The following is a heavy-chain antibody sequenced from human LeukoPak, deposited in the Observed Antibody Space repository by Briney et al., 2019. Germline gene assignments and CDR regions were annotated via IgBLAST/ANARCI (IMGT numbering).Heavy chain of an antibody. CDR2: ISYDGGND. J-gene: IGHJ5*02. CDR3: VRDSRPPDSILFGSVNLFDP. D-gene: IGHD2-21*01. Sequence: GGSLRLSCAASGFAFNTYTIHWVRQAPGKGLEWVAVISYDGGNDYYADSVKGRFTISRDNSKNTLYLQMNSLRPEDTAVYYCVRDSRPPDSILFGSVNLFDPGGKGTLVTVSS. V-gene: IGHV3-30*04. CDR1: GFAFNTYT.